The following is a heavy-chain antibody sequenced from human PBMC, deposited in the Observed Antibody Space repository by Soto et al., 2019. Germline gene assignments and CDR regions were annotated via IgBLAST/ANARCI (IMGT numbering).Heavy chain of an antibody. V-gene: IGHV4-59*08. CDR1: GGSISSYY. Sequence: QVQLQESGPGLVKPSETLSLTCTVSGGSISSYYWSWIRQPPGKGLEWIGYIYYSGSTNYNPSLKSRVTKSVDTSKNQFALKLSSVTASDTAVYYCASTYGVYFDYWGQGTLVTVSS. J-gene: IGHJ4*02. CDR2: IYYSGST. CDR3: ASTYGVYFDY. D-gene: IGHD3-10*01.